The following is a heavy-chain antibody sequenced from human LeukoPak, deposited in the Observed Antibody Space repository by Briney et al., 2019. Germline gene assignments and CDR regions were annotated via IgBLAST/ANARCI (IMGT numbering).Heavy chain of an antibody. Sequence: SETLSLTCTVSGGSISSYYWSWLRQPPGKGPEWIGYIYYSGSTNYNPSLKSRVTISVDTSENQFSLKLSSVTAADTAVYYCARWVFCSSTSCTDAFDIWGQGTMVTVSS. CDR1: GGSISSYY. D-gene: IGHD2-2*01. CDR2: IYYSGST. J-gene: IGHJ3*02. CDR3: ARWVFCSSTSCTDAFDI. V-gene: IGHV4-59*01.